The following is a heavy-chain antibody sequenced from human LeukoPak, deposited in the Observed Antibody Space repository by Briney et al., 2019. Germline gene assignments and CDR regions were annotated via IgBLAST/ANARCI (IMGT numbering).Heavy chain of an antibody. J-gene: IGHJ3*02. CDR3: AREHPLAGQDAFDI. CDR1: GFTFSSYG. V-gene: IGHV3-30*03. CDR2: ISYDGSNK. D-gene: IGHD6-19*01. Sequence: GRSLRLSCAASGFTFSSYGMHWVRQAPGKGLEWVAVISYDGSNKYYADSVKGRFTISRDNSKNTLYLQMNSLRAEDTAVYYCAREHPLAGQDAFDIWGQGTMVTVSS.